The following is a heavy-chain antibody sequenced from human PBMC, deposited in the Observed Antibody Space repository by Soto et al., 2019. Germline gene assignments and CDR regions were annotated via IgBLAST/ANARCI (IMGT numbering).Heavy chain of an antibody. D-gene: IGHD3-16*01. J-gene: IGHJ4*02. Sequence: QVQLVESGGGVVQPGRSLRLSCAASGFTFSSYGMHWVRQAPGKGPEWVAVISYDGSNKYYADSVKGRFTISRDNSKNTLYLQMNSLRAEDTAVYYCAKDPGGVYDYWGQGTLVTVSS. V-gene: IGHV3-30*18. CDR1: GFTFSSYG. CDR2: ISYDGSNK. CDR3: AKDPGGVYDY.